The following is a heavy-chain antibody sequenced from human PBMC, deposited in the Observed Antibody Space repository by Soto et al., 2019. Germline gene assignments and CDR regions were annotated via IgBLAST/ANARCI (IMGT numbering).Heavy chain of an antibody. CDR2: INGYTGNT. D-gene: IGHD7-27*01. CDR3: ARSWVTGKGGMDV. V-gene: IGHV1-18*01. Sequence: ASGKVSCKASGYTFTSYGLSWVRQAPGQGLEWMGWINGYTGNTNYAQKFQGRVTMTTDTSTNTAYLDLWTLISDDTAVYYCARSWVTGKGGMDVWGQGTTVTVSS. J-gene: IGHJ6*02. CDR1: GYTFTSYG.